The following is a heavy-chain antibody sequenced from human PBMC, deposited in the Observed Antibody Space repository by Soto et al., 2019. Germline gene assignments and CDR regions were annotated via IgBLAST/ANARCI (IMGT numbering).Heavy chain of an antibody. CDR2: TNAGNGNT. J-gene: IGHJ5*02. V-gene: IGHV1-3*01. Sequence: ASVKVSCKASGYTFTSYAMHWVRQAPGQRLEWMGWTNAGNGNTKYSQKFQGRVTITRDTSASTAYMELSSLRSEDTAVYYCARIGPDCSSTSCYVANWFDPWGQGTLVTVSS. D-gene: IGHD2-2*01. CDR1: GYTFTSYA. CDR3: ARIGPDCSSTSCYVANWFDP.